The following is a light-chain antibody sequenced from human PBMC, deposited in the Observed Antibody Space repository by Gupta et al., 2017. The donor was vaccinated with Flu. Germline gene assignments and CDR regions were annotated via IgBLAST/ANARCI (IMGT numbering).Light chain of an antibody. CDR1: QTVSYY. CDR2: DAS. V-gene: IGKV3-11*01. CDR3: QQRSSWPLT. J-gene: IGKJ3*01. Sequence: GERAILACRASQTVSYYLAWFQQKPGQAPRLRIYDASNRATGIPARFSGSGSGTDFTLTISSLGPEDFAVYFCQQRSSWPLTFGPGTKVDVK.